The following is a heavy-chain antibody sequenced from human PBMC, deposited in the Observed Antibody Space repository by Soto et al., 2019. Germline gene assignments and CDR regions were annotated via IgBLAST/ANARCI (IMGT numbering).Heavy chain of an antibody. CDR2: GSGSAAST. V-gene: IGHV3-23*01. CDR3: TKQGYYWYFDI. J-gene: IGHJ2*01. Sequence: EAQLLESGGGLAQPGGSLRLSCAASGFTFSTYTMHWVRQTPGKGLEWVAGGSGSAASTYYPDALKGRFSISRDNAKNSVDLQIHSLTAEDTAVYYWTKQGYYWYFDIWGRGTLVTVSS. CDR1: GFTFSTYT. D-gene: IGHD3-22*01.